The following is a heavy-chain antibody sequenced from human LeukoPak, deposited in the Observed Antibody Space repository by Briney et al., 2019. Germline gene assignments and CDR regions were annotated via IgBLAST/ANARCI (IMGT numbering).Heavy chain of an antibody. CDR2: INSDGSST. J-gene: IGHJ4*02. V-gene: IGHV3-74*01. D-gene: IGHD3-10*01. CDR1: GFTFSSYW. Sequence: HPGGSLRLSCAASGFTFSSYWMHWVRQAPGKGLVWVSRINSDGSSTSYADSVKGRFTISRDNAKNTLYLQMNSLRAEDTAVYYCAKEGTFGDPLERWGQGTLVTVSS. CDR3: AKEGTFGDPLER.